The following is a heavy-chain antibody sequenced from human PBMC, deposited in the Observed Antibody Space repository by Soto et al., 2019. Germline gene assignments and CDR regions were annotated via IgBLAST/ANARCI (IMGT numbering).Heavy chain of an antibody. CDR2: SSSSSDST. CDR3: ARGGVKGTTSRGQVYT. CDR1: GFTFSDYY. Sequence: QVQVVESGGGLVKPGGSLRLSCAASGFTFSDYYMSWIRQAPGKGLAWVSFSSSSSDSTKYADSVKGRFTISRDNAKNSLYLQLNSLRAEDTAVYYCARGGVKGTTSRGQVYTGGQGTLVTVSS. J-gene: IGHJ4*02. V-gene: IGHV3-11*06. D-gene: IGHD1-7*01.